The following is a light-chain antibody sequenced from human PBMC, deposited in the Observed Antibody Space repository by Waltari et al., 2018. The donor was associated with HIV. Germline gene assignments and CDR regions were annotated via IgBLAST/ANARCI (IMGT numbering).Light chain of an antibody. CDR3: QQYYRTPPA. V-gene: IGKV4-1*01. J-gene: IGKJ1*01. CDR2: WAS. Sequence: VVMTQSPDALVGSLGERVTINCNSSQSILSNSNKKNYLACYQKRPGQPPKLLVYWASNLESGGPARFSGSGSGTDCTLTINNLQAEDAAIYYCQQYYRTPPAFGQGTKVEI. CDR1: QSILSNSNKKNY.